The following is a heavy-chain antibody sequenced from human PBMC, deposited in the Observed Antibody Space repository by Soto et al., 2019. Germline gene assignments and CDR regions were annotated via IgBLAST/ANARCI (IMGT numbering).Heavy chain of an antibody. V-gene: IGHV1-18*04. CDR3: ARDRTKKWLPRVGEP. CDR2: ISAYNGNT. Sequence: GASVKVSCKASGYTFTSYGISWVGQAPGQGLEWMGWISAYNGNTNYAQKLPRRVTMTTDTSTSTAYMELRSLRSDDTAVYYCARDRTKKWLPRVGEPWGQGTMVTVSS. D-gene: IGHD6-19*01. J-gene: IGHJ5*02. CDR1: GYTFTSYG.